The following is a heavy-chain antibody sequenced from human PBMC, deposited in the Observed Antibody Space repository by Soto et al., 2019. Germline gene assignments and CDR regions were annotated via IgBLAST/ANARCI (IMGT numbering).Heavy chain of an antibody. CDR2: IYYSGST. V-gene: IGHV4-59*01. CDR1: GGSISSYY. J-gene: IGHJ5*02. CDR3: ARIGYDILTGYQANWFDP. Sequence: SETLSLTCTVSGGSISSYYWSWIRQPPGKGLEWIGYIYYSGSTNYNPSLKSRVTISVDTSKNQFSLKLSSVTAADTAVYYCARIGYDILTGYQANWFDPWGQGTLVTVSS. D-gene: IGHD3-9*01.